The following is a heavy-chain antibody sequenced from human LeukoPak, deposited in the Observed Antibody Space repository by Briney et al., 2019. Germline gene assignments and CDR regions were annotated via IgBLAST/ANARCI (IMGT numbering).Heavy chain of an antibody. CDR3: AREGTTNPSSIDY. CDR1: GGSISSSSYY. J-gene: IGHJ4*02. V-gene: IGHV4-39*07. D-gene: IGHD6-13*01. CDR2: IYYSGST. Sequence: SETLSLTCTVSGGSISSSSYYWGWIRQPPGKGLEWIGSIYYSGSTYYNPSLKSRVTISVDTSKNQFSLKLSSVTAADTAVYYCAREGTTNPSSIDYWGQGTLVTVSS.